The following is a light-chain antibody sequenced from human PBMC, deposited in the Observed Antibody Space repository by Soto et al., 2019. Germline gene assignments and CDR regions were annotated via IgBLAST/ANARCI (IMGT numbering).Light chain of an antibody. J-gene: IGKJ4*01. V-gene: IGKV3D-20*02. CDR2: SAS. CDR1: QSVSSSD. CDR3: QQRGNWPLT. Sequence: IVLTQSPGTLSLSPGERATLSCRASQSVSSSDLAWYQQKPGQAPRLLIYSASSRATGIPDRFSGSGSGTDFTLTISSLEPEDFAVYYCQQRGNWPLTFGGGTKVEI.